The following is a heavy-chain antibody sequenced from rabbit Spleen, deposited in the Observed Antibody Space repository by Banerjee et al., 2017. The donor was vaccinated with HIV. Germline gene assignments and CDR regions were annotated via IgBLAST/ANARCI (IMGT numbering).Heavy chain of an antibody. CDR3: ARDGAGGTYFAL. CDR2: IDPVFGIT. CDR1: GFTLSSYY. J-gene: IGHJ3*01. D-gene: IGHD8-1*01. Sequence: QLVESGGGLVQPGGSLKLSCKASGFTLSSYYMNWVRQAPGKGLEWIGYIDPVFGITYYANWVSGRFSISRENAQNTVFLQMTSLTAADTATYFCARDGAGGTYFALWGQGTLVTVS. V-gene: IGHV1S7*01.